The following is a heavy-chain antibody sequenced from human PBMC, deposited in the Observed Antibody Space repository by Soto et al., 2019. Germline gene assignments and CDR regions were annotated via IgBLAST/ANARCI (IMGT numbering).Heavy chain of an antibody. CDR3: ARDGGRHAGGIDY. Sequence: QVQLVQSGAEVKKPGSSVKVSCKASGGTFSSYSINWVRQAPGQGLEWMGEIIPIFGTANYAQKFQGRVTITADESTSTAYMELSSLRSDASAVYYCARDGGRHAGGIDYWGQGTLVTVS. V-gene: IGHV1-69*01. J-gene: IGHJ4*02. CDR1: GGTFSSYS. D-gene: IGHD1-26*01. CDR2: IIPIFGTA.